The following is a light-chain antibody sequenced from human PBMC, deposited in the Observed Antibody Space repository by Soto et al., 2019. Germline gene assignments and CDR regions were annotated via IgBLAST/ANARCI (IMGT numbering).Light chain of an antibody. Sequence: EIVLTQSPATLSLSPGERATLSCRASQSVSSYLAWYQQKPGQAPRLLIYDASNRATGIPARFSGSGSGTDFTLTISSLEPEYFAVYYCQQRSNWSYTFGQGTKLEIK. CDR3: QQRSNWSYT. J-gene: IGKJ2*01. V-gene: IGKV3-11*01. CDR2: DAS. CDR1: QSVSSY.